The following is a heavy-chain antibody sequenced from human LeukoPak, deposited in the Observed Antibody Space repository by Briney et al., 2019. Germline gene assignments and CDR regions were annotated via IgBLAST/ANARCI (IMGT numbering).Heavy chain of an antibody. J-gene: IGHJ6*03. V-gene: IGHV3-7*01. CDR2: VNQGGTEK. CDR1: GFTFSSQW. CDR3: ARDYSSSWYAYFYYMDV. D-gene: IGHD6-13*01. Sequence: GGSLRLSCAASGFTFSSQWMSWVRQAPGKGLEWVANVNQGGTEKYYVDSVKGRFTISRDNAENSLYLQMNSLRAEDTSVYYCARDYSSSWYAYFYYMDVWGRGTTVTVSS.